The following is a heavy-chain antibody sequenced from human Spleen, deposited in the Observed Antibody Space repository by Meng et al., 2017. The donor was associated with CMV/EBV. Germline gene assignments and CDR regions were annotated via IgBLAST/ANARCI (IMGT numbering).Heavy chain of an antibody. J-gene: IGHJ4*02. D-gene: IGHD3-22*01. CDR2: ISHSGDT. V-gene: IGHV4-4*02. Sequence: SGGSITTKNKWWGWVRQPPGKGLEWIGEISHSGDTNHNPSLKSRVTILMDRSKNHCSLELSSVTAADTAVYYCAKETSYDSSGYYYWGQGILVTVSS. CDR3: AKETSYDSSGYYY. CDR1: GGSITTKNKW.